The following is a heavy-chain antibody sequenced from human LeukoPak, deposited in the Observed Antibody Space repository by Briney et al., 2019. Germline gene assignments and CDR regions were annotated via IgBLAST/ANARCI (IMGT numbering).Heavy chain of an antibody. V-gene: IGHV4-34*01. Sequence: SETLSLTCTVSGGSISTYYWSWIRQPPGKGLEWIGEINHSGSTNYNPSLKSRVTISVDTSKNQFSLKLSSVTAADTAVYFCARGPPTDYYDSSGFYYVFDYWGQGTLVTVSS. CDR1: GGSISTYY. J-gene: IGHJ4*02. D-gene: IGHD3-22*01. CDR3: ARGPPTDYYDSSGFYYVFDY. CDR2: INHSGST.